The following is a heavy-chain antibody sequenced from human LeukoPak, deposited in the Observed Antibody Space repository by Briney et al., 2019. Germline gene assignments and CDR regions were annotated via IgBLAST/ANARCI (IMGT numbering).Heavy chain of an antibody. Sequence: GGSLRLSCAASGFTFSNYAIHWVRQAPGKGLEWVAAISYDGSNEYYADSVKGRFTISRDNSKNTLHLQMNSLRAEDTAVYYCAKDRGYFDSRIPDYWGQGTLVTVSS. V-gene: IGHV3-30*04. D-gene: IGHD3-9*01. CDR2: ISYDGSNE. CDR3: AKDRGYFDSRIPDY. CDR1: GFTFSNYA. J-gene: IGHJ4*02.